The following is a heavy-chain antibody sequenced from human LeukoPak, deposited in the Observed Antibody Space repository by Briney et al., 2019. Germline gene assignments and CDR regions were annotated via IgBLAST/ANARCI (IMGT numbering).Heavy chain of an antibody. V-gene: IGHV4-61*02. CDR2: IYTSGTT. D-gene: IGHD3-3*01. CDR1: GGSISSGSYY. Sequence: SETLSLTCTVSGGSISSGSYYWSWVRQPAGKGLEWLGRIYTSGTTNYNPSLKSRVTISVDTSKNQFSLKLRSVTAADTAVYYCAREGKEGYDFWTGYYEYYFDYWGQGTLVTVSS. CDR3: AREGKEGYDFWTGYYEYYFDY. J-gene: IGHJ4*02.